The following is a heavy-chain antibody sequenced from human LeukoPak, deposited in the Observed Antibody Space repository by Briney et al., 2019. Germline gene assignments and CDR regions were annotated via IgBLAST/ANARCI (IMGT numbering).Heavy chain of an antibody. CDR3: ARSDHYDSNGYYDY. J-gene: IGHJ4*02. D-gene: IGHD3-22*01. Sequence: GGSLRLSCVASGFAFSDDSMNWVRQPPGKGLEWVSSISSTSKYIYYADSVKGRFTISRDNAKNSLYLQMNSLRAEDTAVYYCARSDHYDSNGYYDYWGQGTLVTVSS. CDR2: ISSTSKYI. CDR1: GFAFSDDS. V-gene: IGHV3-21*04.